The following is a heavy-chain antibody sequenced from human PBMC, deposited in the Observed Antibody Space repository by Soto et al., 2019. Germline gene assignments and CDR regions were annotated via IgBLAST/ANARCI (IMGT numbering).Heavy chain of an antibody. D-gene: IGHD3-22*01. CDR2: IYFRGNT. CDR3: AREGGSYDSGGYLIRGAFDI. Sequence: QVQLQESGPGLVKPSQTLSLTCSVSGDSISRIDYYWTWIRQHPEKGLEWIGNIYFRGNTYYSPSHESRLNISVDTSKTLFSLKLTSVTAADTAVYYCAREGGSYDSGGYLIRGAFDIWGQGTMVTVSS. J-gene: IGHJ3*02. V-gene: IGHV4-31*03. CDR1: GDSISRIDYY.